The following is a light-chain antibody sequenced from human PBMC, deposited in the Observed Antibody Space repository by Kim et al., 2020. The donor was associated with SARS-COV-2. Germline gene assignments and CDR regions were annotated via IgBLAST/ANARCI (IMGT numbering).Light chain of an antibody. Sequence: DIQMTQSPSSLSASVGDRVTITCRTTQSISSHLTWYQQKPGRAPKLLISAASTLQGGVPSRFSGSGSETDFTLTISSLQPEDFATYYCQQGYITPFTFGAGTKVDIK. J-gene: IGKJ3*01. CDR2: AAS. V-gene: IGKV1-39*01. CDR1: QSISSH. CDR3: QQGYITPFT.